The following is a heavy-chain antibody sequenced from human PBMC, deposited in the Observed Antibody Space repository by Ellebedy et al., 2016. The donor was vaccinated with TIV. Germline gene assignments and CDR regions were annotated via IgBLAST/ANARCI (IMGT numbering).Heavy chain of an antibody. Sequence: GESLKISCEASGFTFSSYDMSWVRQAPGKGLEWVSAVSGSGVSTHYADSVKGRFTISRDNSKNTLYLQMNSLRAEDTAVYYCARDIYYDFWSGMDVWGQGTTVTVSS. D-gene: IGHD3-3*01. V-gene: IGHV3-23*01. J-gene: IGHJ6*02. CDR1: GFTFSSYD. CDR2: VSGSGVST. CDR3: ARDIYYDFWSGMDV.